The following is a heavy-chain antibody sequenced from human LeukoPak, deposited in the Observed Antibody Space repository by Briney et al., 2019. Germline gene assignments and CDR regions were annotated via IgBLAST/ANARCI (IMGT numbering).Heavy chain of an antibody. J-gene: IGHJ6*03. V-gene: IGHV4-39*01. CDR2: IYYSGST. CDR3: ASRIQPWLRCIMDV. CDR1: GGSISSSSYY. Sequence: KPSETLSLTCTVSGGSISSSSYYWGWIRQPPGKGLEWIGSIYYSGSTYYNPSLKSRVTISVDTSKNQFSLKLSSVTAADTAVYYCASRIQPWLRCIMDVWGKGTTGTVSS. D-gene: IGHD5-18*01.